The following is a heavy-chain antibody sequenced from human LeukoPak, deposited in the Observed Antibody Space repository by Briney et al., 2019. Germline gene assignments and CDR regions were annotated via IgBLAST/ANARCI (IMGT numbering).Heavy chain of an antibody. CDR3: ASEEGGLDV. CDR1: GFTFSRYW. J-gene: IGHJ6*02. CDR2: IETDGTYT. V-gene: IGHV3-74*01. Sequence: GGSLRLSCAASGFTFSRYWMHWVRQAPGKGLVWVSRIETDGTYTSYADSVKGRFTISRDNAKSTLYLQMNALRGEDTAVYYCASEEGGLDVWGQGTTVTVSS.